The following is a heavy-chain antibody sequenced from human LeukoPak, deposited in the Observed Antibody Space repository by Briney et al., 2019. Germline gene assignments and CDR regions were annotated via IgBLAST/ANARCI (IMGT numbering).Heavy chain of an antibody. V-gene: IGHV1-2*06. J-gene: IGHJ6*03. Sequence: GASVKVSCKASGYTFTGYYMHWLRQAPGQGLEWMGRINPNSGGTNYAQKFQGRVTMTRDTSISTAYMELSRLRSDDTAVYYCASLPPVIAAAGDPVYYYYYYMDFWGKGTTVTVSS. CDR2: INPNSGGT. D-gene: IGHD6-13*01. CDR1: GYTFTGYY. CDR3: ASLPPVIAAAGDPVYYYYYYMDF.